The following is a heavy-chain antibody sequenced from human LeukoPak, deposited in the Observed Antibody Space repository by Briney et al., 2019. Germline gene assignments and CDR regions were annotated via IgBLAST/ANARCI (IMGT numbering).Heavy chain of an antibody. D-gene: IGHD4-17*01. CDR3: ARDYGDYGVGGY. CDR2: INPNSGGT. J-gene: IGHJ4*02. V-gene: IGHV1-2*02. Sequence: ASVKVSCKASGYTFTGYYMHWVRQAPGQGLEWMGWINPNSGGTNYAQKFQGRVTMTRDTSISTAYMELSRLRSDDTAVYYCARDYGDYGVGGYWGQGTLVTVSS. CDR1: GYTFTGYY.